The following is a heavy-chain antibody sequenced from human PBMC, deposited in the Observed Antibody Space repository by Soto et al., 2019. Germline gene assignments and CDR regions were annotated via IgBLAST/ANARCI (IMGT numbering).Heavy chain of an antibody. CDR1: GYRFTSYW. CDR3: ARKGKSGYFNWFGP. D-gene: IGHD3-22*01. CDR2: IFPSDSDT. Sequence: GESLKISCRTSGYRFTSYWLAWVRQMPGKGLEWMGIIFPSDSDTRYSPSFQGQVTISADRSTSTVFLQWASLKASDTAVYFCARKGKSGYFNWFGPWGQGTLVTVSS. J-gene: IGHJ5*01. V-gene: IGHV5-51*01.